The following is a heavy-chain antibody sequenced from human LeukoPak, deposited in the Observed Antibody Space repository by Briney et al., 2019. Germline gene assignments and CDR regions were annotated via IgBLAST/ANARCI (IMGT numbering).Heavy chain of an antibody. CDR1: GGSISSYY. CDR2: IYYSGST. J-gene: IGHJ4*02. V-gene: IGHV4-59*08. D-gene: IGHD6-6*01. CDR3: ARHSGGPYIAARPFDY. Sequence: SETLSLTCTVSGGSISSYYWSWIRQPPGKGLEWIGYIYYSGSTNYNPSLKSRVTISVDTSKNQFSLKLSSVTAADTAVYYCARHSGGPYIAARPFDYWGQGTLVTVSS.